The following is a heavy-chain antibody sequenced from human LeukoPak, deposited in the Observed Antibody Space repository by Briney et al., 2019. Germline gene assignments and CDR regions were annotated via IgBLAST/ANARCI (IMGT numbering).Heavy chain of an antibody. V-gene: IGHV5-51*01. CDR1: GYTFNNYW. CDR2: IYPGDSDT. Sequence: GESLKISCKGSGYTFNNYWIGWVRQMPGKGLEWMGVIYPGDSDTRYSPSFQGQVTISTDRSINTAYLQWSSMKASDTAIYYCARSLEANYSYGMGVWGQGTTVTVSS. CDR3: ARSLEANYSYGMGV. J-gene: IGHJ6*02.